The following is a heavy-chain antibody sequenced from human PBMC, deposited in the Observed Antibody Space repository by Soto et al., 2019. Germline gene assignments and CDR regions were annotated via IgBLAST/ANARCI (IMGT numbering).Heavy chain of an antibody. CDR2: IYYSGST. D-gene: IGHD3-22*01. V-gene: IGHV4-59*01. CDR3: AISSGYFSLFDY. Sequence: SETLSLTCTVSGGSISSYYWSWIRQPPGKGLEWIGYIYYSGSTNYNPSLKSRVTISVDTSKNQFSLKLSSVTAADTAVCYCAISSGYFSLFDYWGQGTLVILSS. J-gene: IGHJ4*02. CDR1: GGSISSYY.